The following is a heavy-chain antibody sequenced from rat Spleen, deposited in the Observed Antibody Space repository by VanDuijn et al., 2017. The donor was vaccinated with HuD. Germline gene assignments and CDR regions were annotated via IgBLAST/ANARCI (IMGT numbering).Heavy chain of an antibody. CDR3: GKDMNYYSTYPFYVMGA. V-gene: IGHV5S13*01. CDR1: GFTFSNYG. Sequence: EVQLVESGGGLVQPGRSLKLSCAASGFTFSNYGMAWVRQTPTKGLEWVASISTGGGNTYYRDSVKGRFTISRDNAENTVYLQMHSLRSEDTATYYCGKDMNYYSTYPFYVMGAWGQGASVTVSS. J-gene: IGHJ4*01. D-gene: IGHD1-2*01. CDR2: ISTGGGNT.